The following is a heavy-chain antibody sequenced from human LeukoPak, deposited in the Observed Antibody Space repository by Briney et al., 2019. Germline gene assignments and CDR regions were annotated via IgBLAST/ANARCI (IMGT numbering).Heavy chain of an antibody. CDR1: GGSISSSSYY. CDR2: TYYSGST. V-gene: IGHV4-39*01. Sequence: SETLSPTCTVSGGSISSSSYYWGWIRQPPGKGLEWIGSTYYSGSTYYNPSLKSRVTISVDTSKNQFSLKLSSVTAADTAVYYCARQSTYSNYRFDPWGQGTLVTVSS. CDR3: ARQSTYSNYRFDP. D-gene: IGHD4-11*01. J-gene: IGHJ5*02.